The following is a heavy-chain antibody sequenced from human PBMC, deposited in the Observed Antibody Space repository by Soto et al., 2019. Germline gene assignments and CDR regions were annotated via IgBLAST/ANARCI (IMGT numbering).Heavy chain of an antibody. CDR2: ISYDGSNK. V-gene: IGHV3-30*18. J-gene: IGHJ4*02. D-gene: IGHD3-10*01. CDR3: AKMRFGELFPTFDY. Sequence: GGSLRLSCAASGFTFSSYGMHWVRQAPGKGLEWVAVISYDGSNKYYADSVKGRFTISRDNSKNTLYLQMNSLRAEDTAVYYCAKMRFGELFPTFDYWGQGTLVTVSS. CDR1: GFTFSSYG.